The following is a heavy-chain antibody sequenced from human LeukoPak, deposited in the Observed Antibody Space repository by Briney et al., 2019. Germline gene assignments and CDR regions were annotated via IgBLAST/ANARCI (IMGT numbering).Heavy chain of an antibody. V-gene: IGHV3-23*01. CDR3: AKHLRDVLRFVEWPSENRKYDYNYINA. CDR2: ISDDGVRT. D-gene: IGHD3-3*01. J-gene: IGHJ6*03. CDR1: GFTFNNQA. Sequence: GGSLRLSCAGSGFTFNNQAMTWVRQAPRKGLEWVSSISDDGVRTYTAGSLRGRFTISRDNSENTVYLQMNSLRVEDTAVYYCAKHLRDVLRFVEWPSENRKYDYNYINAWGSGTTVTVSS.